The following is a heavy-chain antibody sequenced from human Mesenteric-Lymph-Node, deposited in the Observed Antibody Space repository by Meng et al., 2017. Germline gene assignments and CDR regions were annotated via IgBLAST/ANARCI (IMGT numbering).Heavy chain of an antibody. Sequence: SETLSLTCTVSGGSVSSYYWSWIRQPAGKGLEGIGLIYTSGSTNYNPSLKSRVTISVDTSKNQFSLKLSSVTAADTAVYYCARGTVGGPYYYYYYGMDVWGQGTTVTVSS. V-gene: IGHV4-4*07. CDR1: GGSVSSYY. CDR2: IYTSGST. D-gene: IGHD1-14*01. CDR3: ARGTVGGPYYYYYYGMDV. J-gene: IGHJ6*02.